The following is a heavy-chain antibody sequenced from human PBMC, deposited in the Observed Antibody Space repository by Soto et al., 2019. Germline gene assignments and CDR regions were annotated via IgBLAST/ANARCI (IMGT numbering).Heavy chain of an antibody. CDR1: GFTVSTYG. J-gene: IGHJ4*02. D-gene: IGHD2-8*02. CDR3: TGEVASGY. Sequence: QVQLVESGGGVVQPGRSLRLSCAVSGFTVSTYGMHWVRQAPGEGLEWVAVISRDGGTKYYADSVKGQFTISRDNSRNTLFLEMNSLRGDDMAVYYCTGEVASGYWGQETLVTDSS. CDR2: ISRDGGTK. V-gene: IGHV3-30*03.